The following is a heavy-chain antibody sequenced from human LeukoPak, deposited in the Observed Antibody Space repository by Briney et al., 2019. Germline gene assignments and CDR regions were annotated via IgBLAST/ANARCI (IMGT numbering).Heavy chain of an antibody. V-gene: IGHV3-9*01. J-gene: IGHJ3*02. CDR2: ISWNSGSI. CDR1: GFTFDDYA. D-gene: IGHD3-10*02. CDR3: AKEMLGPFDI. Sequence: PGGSLRLSCAASGFTFDDYAMHWVRQAPGEGLEWVSGISWNSGSIGYADSVKGRFTISRDNAKNSLYLQMNSLRAEDTALYYCAKEMLGPFDIWGQGTMVTVSS.